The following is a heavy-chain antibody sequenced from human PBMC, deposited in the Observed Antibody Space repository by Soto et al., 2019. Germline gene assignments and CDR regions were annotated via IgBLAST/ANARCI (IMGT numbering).Heavy chain of an antibody. CDR2: IIPIFGTA. J-gene: IGHJ6*02. Sequence: GASVKVSCKASGGTFSSYAISWVRQAPGQGLEWMGGIIPIFGTANYAQKFQGRVTITADESTSTAYMELSSLRSEDTAVYYCARDHIRRYGSGSYYNSPHYYYGMDVWGQGTTVTVSS. D-gene: IGHD3-10*01. CDR3: ARDHIRRYGSGSYYNSPHYYYGMDV. CDR1: GGTFSSYA. V-gene: IGHV1-69*13.